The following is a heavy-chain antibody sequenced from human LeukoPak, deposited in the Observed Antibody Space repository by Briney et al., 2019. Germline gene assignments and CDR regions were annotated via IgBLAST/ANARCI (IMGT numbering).Heavy chain of an antibody. V-gene: IGHV3-7*03. Sequence: GAPLRLSCAASGFTFSSYWMSWVRQAPGKGLEWVANIKQDGSEKYYVDSVKGRFTISRDNAKNSLYLQMNSLRAEDTAVYYCARDLIGDSTYYFDYWGQGTLVTVSS. CDR2: IKQDGSEK. CDR1: GFTFSSYW. J-gene: IGHJ4*02. D-gene: IGHD4-17*01. CDR3: ARDLIGDSTYYFDY.